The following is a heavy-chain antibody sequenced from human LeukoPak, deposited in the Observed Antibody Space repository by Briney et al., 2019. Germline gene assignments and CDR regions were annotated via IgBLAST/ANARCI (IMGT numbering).Heavy chain of an antibody. Sequence: PGGPLRLPCTASGFTFNSYSMYGVPQAPGKGVECVTSISSRRGYIYYAASVKGRFTISRDNAKNSLYLQMTSLSAEDTAVYYCARGAFAGGYFDYWGQGTLVTVSS. CDR2: ISSRRGYI. CDR1: GFTFNSYS. V-gene: IGHV3-21*01. J-gene: IGHJ4*02. CDR3: ARGAFAGGYFDY. D-gene: IGHD6-13*01.